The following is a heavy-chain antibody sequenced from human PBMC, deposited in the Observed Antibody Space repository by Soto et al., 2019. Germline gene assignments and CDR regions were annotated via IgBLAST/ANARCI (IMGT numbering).Heavy chain of an antibody. D-gene: IGHD6-13*01. CDR1: GFTFSSYA. J-gene: IGHJ4*02. CDR3: AKDRGSSQQLLPVQFDY. V-gene: IGHV3-23*01. CDR2: ISGSGGST. Sequence: EVQLLESGGGLVQPGGSLRLSCAASGFTFSSYAISWVRQAPGKGLEWVSAISGSGGSTYYADSVKGRFTISRDNSKNTLYLQMNSLRAEDTAVYYCAKDRGSSQQLLPVQFDYWGQGTLVTVSS.